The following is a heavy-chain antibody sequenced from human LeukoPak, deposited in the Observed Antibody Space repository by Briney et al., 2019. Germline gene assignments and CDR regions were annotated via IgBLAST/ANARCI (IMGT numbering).Heavy chain of an antibody. CDR3: ASLPAAPNDYYYYYMDV. Sequence: NASQTLSLTCAVSAYSISSGYYWGWIRQPPGKGLERIGSIYHSGSTYYNPSLKSRVTISVETSKNQFSLKLSSVTAADTAVYYCASLPAAPNDYYYYYMDVWGKGTTVTVSS. D-gene: IGHD2-2*01. V-gene: IGHV4-38-2*01. J-gene: IGHJ6*03. CDR1: AYSISSGYY. CDR2: IYHSGST.